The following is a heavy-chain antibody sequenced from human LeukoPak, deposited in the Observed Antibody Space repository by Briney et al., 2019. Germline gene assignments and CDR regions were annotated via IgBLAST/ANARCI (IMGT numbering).Heavy chain of an antibody. V-gene: IGHV1-24*01. Sequence: GASVKVSCKVSGYTLTELSMHWVRQAPGKGLEWMGGFDPEDGETIYAQKFQGRVTMTEDTSTDTANMELSSLRSEDTAVYYCATYNPSWGYYFDYWGQGTLVTVSS. J-gene: IGHJ4*02. CDR1: GYTLTELS. CDR3: ATYNPSWGYYFDY. D-gene: IGHD1-14*01. CDR2: FDPEDGET.